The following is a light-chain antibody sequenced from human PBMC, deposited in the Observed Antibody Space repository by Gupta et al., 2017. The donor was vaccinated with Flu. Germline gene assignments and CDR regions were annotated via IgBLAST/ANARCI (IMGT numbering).Light chain of an antibody. CDR1: SSDIGYYDY. J-gene: IGLJ2*01. CDR2: DVT. V-gene: IGLV2-11*01. CDR3: CTFAGSYTVV. Sequence: QSALPQPRSLSVSPARSVTSSCTGTSSDIGYYDYVSWFQQHPGKAPKLIIYDVTKRSSGVPARLSGSKAGYTASLTISGLQAEEEADYHCCTFAGSYTVVFGGGTKLTVL.